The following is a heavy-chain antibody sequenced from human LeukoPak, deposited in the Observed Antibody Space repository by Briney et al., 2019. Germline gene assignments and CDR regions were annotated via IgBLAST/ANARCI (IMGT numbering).Heavy chain of an antibody. Sequence: SETPSLTCTVSGGSISSSSYYWGWIRQPPGKGLEWIGSIYYSGSTYYNPSLKSRVTISVDTSKNQFSLKLSSVTAADTAVYYCARYDRARYCSGGSCFDYWGQGTLVTVSS. CDR3: ARYDRARYCSGGSCFDY. CDR1: GGSISSSSYY. D-gene: IGHD2-15*01. CDR2: IYYSGST. J-gene: IGHJ4*02. V-gene: IGHV4-39*07.